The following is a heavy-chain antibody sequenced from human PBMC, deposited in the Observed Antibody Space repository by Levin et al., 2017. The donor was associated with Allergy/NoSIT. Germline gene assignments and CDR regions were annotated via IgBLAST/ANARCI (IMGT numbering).Heavy chain of an antibody. J-gene: IGHJ5*02. CDR2: ISGSGGST. D-gene: IGHD2-15*01. CDR3: AKNAGGRVIRDWFDP. V-gene: IGHV3-23*01. Sequence: AGESLKISCAASGFTFSSYAMSWVRQAPGKGLEWVSAISGSGGSTYYADSVKGRFTISRDNSKNTLYLQMNSLRAEDTAVYYCAKNAGGRVIRDWFDPWGQGTLVTVSS. CDR1: GFTFSSYA.